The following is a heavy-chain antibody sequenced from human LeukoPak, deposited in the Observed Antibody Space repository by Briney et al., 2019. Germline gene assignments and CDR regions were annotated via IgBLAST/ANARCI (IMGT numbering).Heavy chain of an antibody. J-gene: IGHJ3*02. CDR3: ARFSDFWSGYYRHDAFDI. CDR1: GGSISSWF. D-gene: IGHD3-3*01. CDR2: IYHSGTT. Sequence: PSETLSLTCNVSGGSISSWFWNWIRQPPGKGLEWIGYIYHSGTTKHNPSLKSRVTISIDTSKNQFSLRLSSVTAADTAVYYCARFSDFWSGYYRHDAFDIWGQGTTVTVSS. V-gene: IGHV4-59*01.